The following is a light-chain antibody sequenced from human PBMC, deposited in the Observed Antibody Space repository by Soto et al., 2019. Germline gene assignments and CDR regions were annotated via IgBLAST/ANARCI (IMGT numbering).Light chain of an antibody. V-gene: IGKV3-20*01. CDR2: GAS. CDR3: QQYGSSPLT. J-gene: IGKJ4*01. CDR1: QSVSSSY. Sequence: EIVLTQSPGTLSLSPGERATLSCRASQSVSSSYLAWYQQKPGQAPRLLIYGASIRATGIPDRFSGSGSGTDFTLTISRLEPEDFAVYYWQQYGSSPLTFGGGTKLEIK.